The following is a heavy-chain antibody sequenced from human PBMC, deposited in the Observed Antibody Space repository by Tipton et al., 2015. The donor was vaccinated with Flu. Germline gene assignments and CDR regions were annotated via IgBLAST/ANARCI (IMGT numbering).Heavy chain of an antibody. V-gene: IGHV4-59*07. Sequence: TLSLTCTVSGGSISSSYWSWIRQPPGKGLELIGYFYYTGSTNYNPSLKSRVTISADTSKNQFSLNLSSVTAADTAVYYCARQGGYSGRFYDYWGQGALVTVSS. CDR2: FYYTGST. CDR1: GGSISSSY. D-gene: IGHD1-26*01. J-gene: IGHJ4*02. CDR3: ARQGGYSGRFYDY.